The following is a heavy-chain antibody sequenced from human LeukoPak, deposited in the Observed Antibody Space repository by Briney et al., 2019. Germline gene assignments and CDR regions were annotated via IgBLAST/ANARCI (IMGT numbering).Heavy chain of an antibody. D-gene: IGHD3-3*01. CDR1: GGTFSSYA. CDR2: MNPNSGNT. Sequence: ASVKVSCKASGGTFSSYAINWVRQATGQGLEWMGWMNPNSGNTGYAQKFQGRVTITRNTSISTAYMELSSLRSEDTAVYYCARGDPSNYDFWSGYYRTGWFDPWGQGTLVTVSS. CDR3: ARGDPSNYDFWSGYYRTGWFDP. V-gene: IGHV1-8*03. J-gene: IGHJ5*02.